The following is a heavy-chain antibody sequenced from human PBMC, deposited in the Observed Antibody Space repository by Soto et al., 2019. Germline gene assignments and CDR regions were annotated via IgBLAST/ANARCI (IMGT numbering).Heavy chain of an antibody. V-gene: IGHV4-39*01. CDR1: GGSISSSSYY. J-gene: IGHJ6*02. D-gene: IGHD3-10*01. CDR3: ARHNSGLYHDRYYYGMDL. CDR2: IYYRGST. Sequence: QLQLQESGPGLVKPSETLSLTCTVSGGSISSSSYYWGWIRQPPGKGLEWIGRIYYRGSTSYNPSLKRRLTIDVDTSKNQFSLNLRSVTAADMAVYYCARHNSGLYHDRYYYGMDLWGQGTTVTVSS.